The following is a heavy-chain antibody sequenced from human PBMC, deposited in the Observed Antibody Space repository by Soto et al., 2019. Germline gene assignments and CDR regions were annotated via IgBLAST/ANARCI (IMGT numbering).Heavy chain of an antibody. Sequence: EVQLVESGGGLVQPGGSLRLSCAASGFTFSSYSMNWVRQAPGKGLEWVSYISSSSSTIYYADSVKGRFTISRDNAKNSLYLQMNSLRDEDTAVYYCARVFGERFGESKVPDYWGQGTLVTISS. CDR1: GFTFSSYS. CDR3: ARVFGERFGESKVPDY. D-gene: IGHD3-10*01. J-gene: IGHJ4*02. CDR2: ISSSSSTI. V-gene: IGHV3-48*02.